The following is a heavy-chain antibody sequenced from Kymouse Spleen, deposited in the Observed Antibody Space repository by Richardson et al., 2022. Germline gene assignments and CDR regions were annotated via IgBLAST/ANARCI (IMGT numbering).Heavy chain of an antibody. J-gene: IGHJ4*02. Sequence: EVQLVESGGGLVQPGGSLRLSCAASGFTFSSYAMSWVRQAPGKGLEWVSAISGSGGSTYYADSVKGRFTISRDNSKNTLYLQMNSLRAEDTAVYYCAKDQDNWNYGTLLTTGAREPWSPSPQ. CDR2: ISGSGGST. CDR3: AKDQDNWNYGTLLTT. D-gene: IGHD1-7*01. CDR1: GFTFSSYA. V-gene: IGHV3-23*04.